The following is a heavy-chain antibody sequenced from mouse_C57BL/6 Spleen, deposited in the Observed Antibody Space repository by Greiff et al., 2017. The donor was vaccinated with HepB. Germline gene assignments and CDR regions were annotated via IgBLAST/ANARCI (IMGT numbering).Heavy chain of an antibody. J-gene: IGHJ4*01. CDR3: ARGYDYEHYAMDY. V-gene: IGHV1-69*01. CDR2: IDPSDSYT. D-gene: IGHD2-4*01. CDR1: GYTFTSYW. Sequence: QVQLQQSGAELVMPGASVKLSCKASGYTFTSYWMHWVKQRPGQGLEWIGEIDPSDSYTNYNQKFKGKSTLTVDKSSSTAYMQLSSLTSEDSAVYYCARGYDYEHYAMDYWGQGTSVTVSS.